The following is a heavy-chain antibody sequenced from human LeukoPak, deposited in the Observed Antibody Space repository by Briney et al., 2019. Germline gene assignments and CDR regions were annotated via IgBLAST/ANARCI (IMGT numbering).Heavy chain of an antibody. D-gene: IGHD5-12*01. Sequence: GCLRLSSAESRFTPSVYNTSWIPHSPREGLGRGSYISSSSSYTNSADSVKGRFTISRDNAKNSLYLQMNSLRVEYTAVYYCARGYSGYDFDFWGQGTLVTVSS. CDR2: ISSSSSYT. J-gene: IGHJ4*02. CDR1: RFTPSVYN. V-gene: IGHV3-11*06. CDR3: ARGYSGYDFDF.